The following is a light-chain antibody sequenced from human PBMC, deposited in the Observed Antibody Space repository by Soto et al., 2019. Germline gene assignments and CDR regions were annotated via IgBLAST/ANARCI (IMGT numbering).Light chain of an antibody. CDR2: AAS. V-gene: IGKV1D-12*01. J-gene: IGKJ4*01. CDR1: QGIGSW. CDR3: QQANSFPLT. Sequence: DIPMTQSPSSVSASVGDRVTITCRASQGIGSWLAWYQQKPGKAPTLLIYAASSLRSGVPSRFSGSGSGTDFTLTISTLQPEDFATYYCQQANSFPLTFGGGTKVEIK.